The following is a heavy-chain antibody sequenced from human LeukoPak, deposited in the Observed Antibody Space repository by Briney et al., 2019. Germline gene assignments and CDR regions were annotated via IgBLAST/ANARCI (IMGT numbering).Heavy chain of an antibody. Sequence: GASVKVSCKASGYTFTGYYMHWVRQAPGQGLGWMGWINPNSGGTNYAQKFQGRVTMTRDTSISTAYMELSRLRSDDTAVYYCARGFYVWGSYRSPPFDYWGQGTLVTVSS. CDR1: GYTFTGYY. CDR3: ARGFYVWGSYRSPPFDY. V-gene: IGHV1-2*02. CDR2: INPNSGGT. J-gene: IGHJ4*02. D-gene: IGHD3-16*02.